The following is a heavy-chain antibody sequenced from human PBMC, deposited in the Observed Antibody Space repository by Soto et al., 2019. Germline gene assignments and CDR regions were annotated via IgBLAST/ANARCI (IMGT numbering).Heavy chain of an antibody. D-gene: IGHD1-26*01. CDR1: GFTFSSYS. Sequence: GGSLRLSCAASGFTFSSYSMNWVRQAPGKGLEWVSYISSSSSTIYYADSVKGRFTISRDNAKNSLYLQMNSLRDEDTAVYYCARRYRVRGWDYYGMDVWGQGTTVTVSS. CDR3: ARRYRVRGWDYYGMDV. CDR2: ISSSSSTI. J-gene: IGHJ6*02. V-gene: IGHV3-48*02.